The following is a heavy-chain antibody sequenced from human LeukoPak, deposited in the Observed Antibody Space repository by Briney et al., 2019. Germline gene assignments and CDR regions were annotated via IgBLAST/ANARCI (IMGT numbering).Heavy chain of an antibody. J-gene: IGHJ5*02. D-gene: IGHD3-16*01. Sequence: SETLSLTCSVSGGSIGSSFWNWIRQPPGKGLEWIGHVFHTGSARYNPSLTSRVTISVDTSNNQFSLTLHSVTAADTAIYYCARRLRAESGASPDNWIGPWGQGALVTVSS. CDR3: ARRLRAESGASPDNWIGP. V-gene: IGHV4-59*08. CDR2: VFHTGSA. CDR1: GGSIGSSF.